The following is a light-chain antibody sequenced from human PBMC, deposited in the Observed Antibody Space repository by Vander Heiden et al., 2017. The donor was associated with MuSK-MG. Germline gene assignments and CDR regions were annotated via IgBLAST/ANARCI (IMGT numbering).Light chain of an antibody. Sequence: SYELTQPSSVSVSPGQTARITCSGDVLAKKYARWFQQKPGQVPVLVIYKDSERSSGIPERFSGSSSGTTVTLTISGAQVEDEADYYCYSAADNTRVFGGGTKLTVL. J-gene: IGLJ2*01. CDR3: YSAADNTRV. V-gene: IGLV3-27*01. CDR1: VLAKKY. CDR2: KDS.